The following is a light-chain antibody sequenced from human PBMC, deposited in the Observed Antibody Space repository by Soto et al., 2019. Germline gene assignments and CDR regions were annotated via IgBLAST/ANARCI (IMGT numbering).Light chain of an antibody. CDR3: QSYDSSLSAL. V-gene: IGLV1-40*01. Sequence: QSVLTQPPSVSGAPGQRVTISCTGSSSNIGAGYDVHWYQQLPGTAPKLLIYGNSHRPSGVPDRFSGSKSGTSASLAITGLQAEDEAYYYCQSYDSSLSALFGGGTQLTVL. CDR1: SSNIGAGYD. J-gene: IGLJ2*01. CDR2: GNS.